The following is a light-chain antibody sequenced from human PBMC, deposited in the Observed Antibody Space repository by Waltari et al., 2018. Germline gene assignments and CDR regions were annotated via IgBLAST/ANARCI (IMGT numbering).Light chain of an antibody. CDR2: WAS. J-gene: IGKJ2*01. CDR3: QQYYTSPYT. CDR1: QSLLDSSNNKNY. V-gene: IGKV4-1*01. Sequence: DIVMTQSPDSLAVSLGERATINCKSNQSLLDSSNNKNYLAWYQQKAGQPPKLLTYWASTREYGVPDRFSASGSGTDFTLTISSLQAEDVAVYYCQQYYTSPYTFGQGTKLEIK.